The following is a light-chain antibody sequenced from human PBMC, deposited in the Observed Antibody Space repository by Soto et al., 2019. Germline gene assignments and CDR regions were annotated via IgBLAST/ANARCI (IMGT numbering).Light chain of an antibody. CDR1: QSVKTF. Sequence: EIVLKQSPATLSLSPGQRATLSCRASQSVKTFLVWYQHRPRQASRVLIYDASHRASGIPARFSGSGSGTDFTLTISSLEPEDAALYYCQQRSNWPPITFGQGTRLEIK. J-gene: IGKJ5*01. CDR3: QQRSNWPPIT. CDR2: DAS. V-gene: IGKV3-11*01.